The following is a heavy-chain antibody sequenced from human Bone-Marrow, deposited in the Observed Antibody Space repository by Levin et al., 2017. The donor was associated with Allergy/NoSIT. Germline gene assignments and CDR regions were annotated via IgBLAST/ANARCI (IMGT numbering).Heavy chain of an antibody. J-gene: IGHJ6*02. CDR3: ARSVETVMVTGRDYYYGMDV. CDR2: IIPISGVP. CDR1: GGTFSSHT. D-gene: IGHD5-18*01. V-gene: IGHV1-69*02. Sequence: ASVKVSCKASGGTFSSHTISWVRQAPVGLEWMGRIIPISGVPKYAQKFQGRLTITADTSTSTAYMELSSLRSDDTAVYYCARSVETVMVTGRDYYYGMDVWGQGTTVTVSS.